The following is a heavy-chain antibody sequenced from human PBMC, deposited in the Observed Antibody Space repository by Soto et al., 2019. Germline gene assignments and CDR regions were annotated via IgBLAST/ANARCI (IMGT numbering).Heavy chain of an antibody. D-gene: IGHD3-10*01. CDR2: IYYSGST. Sequence: SETLSLTCTVSGGSISSSSYYWGWIRQPPGKGLEWIGSIYYSGSTYYNPSLKSRVTISVDTSKNQFSLKLSSVTAADTAVYYCVLQKIAVRGVTSPTDLNWFDPWGQGTLVTVSS. CDR3: VLQKIAVRGVTSPTDLNWFDP. J-gene: IGHJ5*02. V-gene: IGHV4-39*01. CDR1: GGSISSSSYY.